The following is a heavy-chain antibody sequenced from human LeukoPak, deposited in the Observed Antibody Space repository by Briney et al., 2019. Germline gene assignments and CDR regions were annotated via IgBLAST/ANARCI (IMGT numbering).Heavy chain of an antibody. J-gene: IGHJ4*02. CDR1: GGSISSSSYC. CDR3: ARSELNDYFKY. Sequence: SETLSLTCTVSGGSISSSSYCWGWIRQPPGKGLEWIGSIYYSGSTYYNPSLKSRVTLSVDTSKNQVSLQMTSVTAADTAMYYCARSELNDYFKYWGQGILVTVST. CDR2: IYYSGST. D-gene: IGHD1-7*01. V-gene: IGHV4-39*07.